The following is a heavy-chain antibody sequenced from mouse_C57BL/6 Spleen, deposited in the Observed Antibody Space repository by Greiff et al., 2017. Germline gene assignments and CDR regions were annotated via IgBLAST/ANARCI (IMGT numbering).Heavy chain of an antibody. D-gene: IGHD1-1*01. J-gene: IGHJ1*03. CDR3: ARANLLLRYWYFDV. Sequence: EVKVEESGGGLVKPGGSLKLSCAASGFTFSDYGMHWVRQAPEKGLEWVAYISSGSSTIYYADTVKGRFTISRDNAKNTLFLQMTSLRSEDTAMYYCARANLLLRYWYFDVWGTGTTVTVSS. V-gene: IGHV5-17*01. CDR2: ISSGSSTI. CDR1: GFTFSDYG.